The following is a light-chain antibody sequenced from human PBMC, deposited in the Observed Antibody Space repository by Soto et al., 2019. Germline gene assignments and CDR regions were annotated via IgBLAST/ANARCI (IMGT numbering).Light chain of an antibody. CDR3: QQYHTSLLT. CDR2: GAS. Sequence: EIELTQSPGTLSLSPGEMATLSCVVCQSLTSTYLAWYQQKPGQAPRLLIYGASTRATGIPDRFSGSGSGTDFTLTISRLEPEDCAVYYCQQYHTSLLTFGGGTKVDNK. CDR1: QSLTSTY. J-gene: IGKJ4*01. V-gene: IGKV3-20*01.